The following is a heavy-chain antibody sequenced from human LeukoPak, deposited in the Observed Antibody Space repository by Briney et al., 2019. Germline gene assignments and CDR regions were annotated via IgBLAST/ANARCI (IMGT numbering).Heavy chain of an antibody. CDR3: ARSMGGINY. D-gene: IGHD3-16*02. CDR2: ISPRGDTV. J-gene: IGHJ4*02. V-gene: IGHV3-48*03. Sequence: QPGGSLRLSYAASGFTFSTYEMNWVRQAPGKGLAWVSYISPRGDTVYYADSVKGRFTISRDNAKNSLNLQMNSLRAEDTAVYYCARSMGGINYWGQGTLVTVSS. CDR1: GFTFSTYE.